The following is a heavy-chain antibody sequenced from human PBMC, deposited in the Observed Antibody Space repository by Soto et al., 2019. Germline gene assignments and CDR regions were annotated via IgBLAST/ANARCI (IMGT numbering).Heavy chain of an antibody. D-gene: IGHD1-26*01. V-gene: IGHV1-69*13. CDR3: AREWELLPFCRAFDI. Sequence: SVKVSWKAAGGAFSSYAISWVRQAPGQGLEWMGGIIPIFGTANYAQKFQGRVTITADESTSTAYMELSSLRSEDTAVYYCAREWELLPFCRAFDIWGQGTMVTVSS. CDR2: IIPIFGTA. J-gene: IGHJ3*02. CDR1: GGAFSSYA.